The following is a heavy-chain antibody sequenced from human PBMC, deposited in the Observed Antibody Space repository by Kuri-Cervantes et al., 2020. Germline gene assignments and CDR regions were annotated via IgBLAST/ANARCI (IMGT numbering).Heavy chain of an antibody. CDR1: GGSVSSGSYY. D-gene: IGHD3-10*01. CDR2: IHYSGST. Sequence: SETLSLTCTVSGGSVSSGSYYWSWIRQPPGKGLEWIGYIHYSGSTNYNPSLKSRVTISVDTSKNQFSLKLSSVTAADTAVYYCARGRYYYYYMDVWGKGTTVTVSS. J-gene: IGHJ6*03. CDR3: ARGRYYYYYMDV. V-gene: IGHV4-61*01.